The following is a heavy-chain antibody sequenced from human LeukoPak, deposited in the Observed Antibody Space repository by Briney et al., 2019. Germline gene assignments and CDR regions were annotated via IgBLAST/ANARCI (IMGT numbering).Heavy chain of an antibody. J-gene: IGHJ6*02. Sequence: PGGSLRLSCAASGFTFSSYGMHWVRQAPGKGLEWVAVISYDGSNKYYADSVKGRFTISRDNSKNTLYLQMNSLRAEDTAVYYCAKDPEWLLGIDYYYYYGMDVWGQGTTVTVSS. V-gene: IGHV3-30*18. CDR3: AKDPEWLLGIDYYYYYGMDV. CDR1: GFTFSSYG. D-gene: IGHD3-3*01. CDR2: ISYDGSNK.